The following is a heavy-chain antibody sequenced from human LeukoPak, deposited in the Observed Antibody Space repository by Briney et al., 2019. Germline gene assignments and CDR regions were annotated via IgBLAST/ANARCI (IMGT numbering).Heavy chain of an antibody. Sequence: GGSLRLSCAASGFTFSSYAMSCVRQAPGKGLEWVSTISGSGGTTLYADSVKGRFTISRDNSKNTLYLQMDSLRAEDTAVYYCAAHYGSTSFSTYDYWGQGALVTVSS. V-gene: IGHV3-23*01. J-gene: IGHJ4*02. D-gene: IGHD3-10*01. CDR1: GFTFSSYA. CDR2: ISGSGGTT. CDR3: AAHYGSTSFSTYDY.